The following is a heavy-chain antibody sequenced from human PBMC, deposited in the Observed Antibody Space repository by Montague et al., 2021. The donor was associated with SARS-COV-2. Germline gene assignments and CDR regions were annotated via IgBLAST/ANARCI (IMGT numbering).Heavy chain of an antibody. CDR2: IYYSGST. V-gene: IGHV4-39*01. CDR1: GGSISSSSYY. J-gene: IGHJ4*02. CDR3: ARGSGSGCYLDY. Sequence: SETLSLTCTVSGGSISSSSYYWGWIRQPPGKGLEWIGSIYYSGSTYYNPSPKSRVTISVDTSKNQFSLKLSSVTAADTAVYYCARGSGSGCYLDYWGQGTLVTVSS. D-gene: IGHD3-10*01.